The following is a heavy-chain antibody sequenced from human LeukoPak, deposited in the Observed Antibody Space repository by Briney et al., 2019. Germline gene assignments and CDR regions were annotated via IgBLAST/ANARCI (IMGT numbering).Heavy chain of an antibody. D-gene: IGHD2-2*01. CDR2: IKQEESEK. CDR1: GFTFSSHW. Sequence: TGGSLRLSCAPSGFTFSSHWMSCVRQAPGEGREWVANIKQEESEKYYVDTMKGRSTTSRDNAKNSLYLQMNSLRAEDTAVYYCARGAGYCSSTGCYGSDWFDSWGQGALVTVS. CDR3: ARGAGYCSSTGCYGSDWFDS. V-gene: IGHV3-7*05. J-gene: IGHJ5*01.